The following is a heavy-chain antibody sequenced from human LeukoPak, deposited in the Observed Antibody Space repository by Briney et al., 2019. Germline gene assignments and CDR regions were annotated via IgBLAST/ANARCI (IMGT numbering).Heavy chain of an antibody. D-gene: IGHD4-11*01. Sequence: ASVKVSCKVSVYTLTELSMHWVRQAPGKGLEWMGGFDPEDGETIYAQKFQGRVTMTEDTSTDTAYMELSSLRSEDTAVYYCATLLGDYSNKDYWGQGTLVTVSS. CDR3: ATLLGDYSNKDY. J-gene: IGHJ4*02. CDR1: VYTLTELS. V-gene: IGHV1-24*01. CDR2: FDPEDGET.